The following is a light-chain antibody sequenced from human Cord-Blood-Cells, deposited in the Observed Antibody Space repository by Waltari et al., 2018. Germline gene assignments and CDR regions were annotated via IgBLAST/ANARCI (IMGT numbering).Light chain of an antibody. CDR1: QSVLYSSNNKNY. CDR2: WAS. CDR3: QQYYSTPLT. Sequence: DIVMTQCPDSLAVSLGERATINCQPSQSVLYSSNNKNYLAWYQQKPGQPPKLLIYWASTRESGVPDRFSGSGSGTDFTLTISSLQAEDVAVYYCQQYYSTPLTFGQGTKLEIK. V-gene: IGKV4-1*01. J-gene: IGKJ2*01.